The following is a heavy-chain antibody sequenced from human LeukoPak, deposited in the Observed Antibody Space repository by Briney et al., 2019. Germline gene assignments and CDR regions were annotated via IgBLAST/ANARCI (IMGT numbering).Heavy chain of an antibody. CDR3: ARGLRTSYHFDY. CDR1: GGSFSGYY. D-gene: IGHD2-2*01. Sequence: SETLSLTCAAYGGSFSGYYWSWIRQPPGKGLEWIGEINHSGSTNYNPSLKSRVTISVDTSKNQFSLKLSSVTAADTAVYYCARGLRTSYHFDYWGQGTLVTVSS. V-gene: IGHV4-34*01. J-gene: IGHJ4*02. CDR2: INHSGST.